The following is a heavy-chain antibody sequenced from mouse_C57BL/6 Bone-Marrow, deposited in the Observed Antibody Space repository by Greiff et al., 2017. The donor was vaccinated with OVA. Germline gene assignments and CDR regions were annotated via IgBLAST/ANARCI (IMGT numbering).Heavy chain of an antibody. Sequence: EVQLQQSGPVLVKPGASVKMSCEASGYTFTDYYMNWVKQSHGKSLEWIGVINPYNGGTSYNQKFKGKATLTVDKSSSTAYMELNSLTSEDSAVYYCAKEDYYGKDFDYWGQGTTLTVSS. CDR1: GYTFTDYY. D-gene: IGHD1-1*01. J-gene: IGHJ2*01. CDR2: INPYNGGT. CDR3: AKEDYYGKDFDY. V-gene: IGHV1-19*01.